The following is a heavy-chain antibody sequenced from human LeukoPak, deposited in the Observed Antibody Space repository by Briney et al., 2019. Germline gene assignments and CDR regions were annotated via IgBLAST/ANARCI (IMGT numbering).Heavy chain of an antibody. J-gene: IGHJ3*02. CDR2: INPNSGGT. V-gene: IGHV1-2*02. CDR1: GYTFTGYY. D-gene: IGHD5-12*01. CDR3: ARGDLSGYDFIPAVHDAFDI. Sequence: ASVKVSCKASGYTFTGYYMHWVRQAPGQGLEWMGWINPNSGGTNYAQKFQGRVTMTRDTSISTAYMELSRLRSDDTAVYYCARGDLSGYDFIPAVHDAFDIWGQGTMVTVSS.